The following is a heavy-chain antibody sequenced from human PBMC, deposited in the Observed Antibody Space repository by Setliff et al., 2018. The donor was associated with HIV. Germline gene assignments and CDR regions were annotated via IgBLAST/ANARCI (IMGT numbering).Heavy chain of an antibody. V-gene: IGHV4-59*11. CDR2: IHYSGTT. J-gene: IGHJ6*03. Sequence: SETLSLTCTVSGGPISSHYWSWIRQPPGRGLEWIGDIHYSGTTHYSPSLKSRVTISVDTSKTQFSLRLSSVTPADTAVYYCARTLGPYYMDVWGKGTTVTVSS. CDR1: GGPISSHY. CDR3: ARTLGPYYMDV.